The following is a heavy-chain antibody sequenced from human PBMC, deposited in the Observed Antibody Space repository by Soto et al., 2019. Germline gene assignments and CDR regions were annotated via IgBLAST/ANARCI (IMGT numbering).Heavy chain of an antibody. J-gene: IGHJ4*02. CDR2: IIPIFGTA. Sequence: ASVKVSCKASGGTFSSYAISWVRQAPGQGLEWMGGIIPIFGTANYAQKFQGRVTITADESTSTAYMELSSLRSEDTAVYYCARSGSYYYDSSGYYPADYWGQGTLVTVSS. D-gene: IGHD3-22*01. CDR3: ARSGSYYYDSSGYYPADY. CDR1: GGTFSSYA. V-gene: IGHV1-69*13.